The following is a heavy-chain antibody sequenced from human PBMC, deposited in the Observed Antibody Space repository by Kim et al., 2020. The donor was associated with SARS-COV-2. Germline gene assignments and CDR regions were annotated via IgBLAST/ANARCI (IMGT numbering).Heavy chain of an antibody. Sequence: GGSLRHSCAASGFTFDHYGMSWVRQAPGKGLEWVSGINWNGGSTGYADSVKGRFTISRDNAKNSLYLQMNSLRAEDTALYHCARYSGYDRFIFDYWGQGTLVTVSS. D-gene: IGHD5-12*01. CDR1: GFTFDHYG. J-gene: IGHJ4*02. CDR2: INWNGGST. V-gene: IGHV3-20*01. CDR3: ARYSGYDRFIFDY.